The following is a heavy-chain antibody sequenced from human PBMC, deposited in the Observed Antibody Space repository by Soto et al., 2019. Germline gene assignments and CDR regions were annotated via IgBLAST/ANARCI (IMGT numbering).Heavy chain of an antibody. CDR2: IYHSGST. J-gene: IGHJ5*02. D-gene: IGHD2-2*01. V-gene: IGHV4-4*02. CDR1: GGSISSSNW. CDR3: ARVRGNQLLGWFDP. Sequence: PSETLSLTCAVSGGSISSSNWWSWVRQPPGKGLEWIGEIYHSGSTNYNPSLKSRVTISVDKSKNQFSLKLSSVTAADTAVYYCARVRGNQLLGWFDPWGQGTLVTVSS.